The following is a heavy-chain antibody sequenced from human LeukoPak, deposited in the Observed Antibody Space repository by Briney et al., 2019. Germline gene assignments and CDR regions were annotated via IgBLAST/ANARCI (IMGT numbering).Heavy chain of an antibody. Sequence: GRSLRLSCAASGFTFSIYAMHWVRQAPGKGLEWVAVIRYDGSLKYYADSVKGRFTISRDNSKNTLYLQMNGLRAEDTAMYYCARDRVGASTGGLDYWGQGTLVTVSS. V-gene: IGHV3-33*08. CDR1: GFTFSIYA. CDR3: ARDRVGASTGGLDY. CDR2: IRYDGSLK. D-gene: IGHD1-26*01. J-gene: IGHJ4*02.